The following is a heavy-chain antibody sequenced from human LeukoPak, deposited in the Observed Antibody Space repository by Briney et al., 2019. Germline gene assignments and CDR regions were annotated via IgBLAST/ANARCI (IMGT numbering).Heavy chain of an antibody. V-gene: IGHV4-39*07. CDR3: ALMAGGYGNY. J-gene: IGHJ4*02. D-gene: IGHD5-12*01. Sequence: SETLSLTCTVSGGSISSGSYYWSWIRQPPGKGLEWIGNIYHSGSTYYSPSLKSRVTISVDTSKNQFSLKLSSVTAADTAVYYCALMAGGYGNYWGQGTLVTVSS. CDR1: GGSISSGSYY. CDR2: IYHSGST.